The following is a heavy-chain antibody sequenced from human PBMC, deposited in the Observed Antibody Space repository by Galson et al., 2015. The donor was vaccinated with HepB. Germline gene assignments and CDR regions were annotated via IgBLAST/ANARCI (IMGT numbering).Heavy chain of an antibody. CDR2: INPSGGST. CDR3: ARAPSRTWYYYDSSGSEWSY. CDR1: GYTFTSYY. D-gene: IGHD3-22*01. Sequence: SVKVSCKASGYTFTSYYMHWVRQAPGQGLEWMGIINPSGGSTSYAQKFQGRVTMTRDTSTSTVYMELSSLRSEDTAVYYCARAPSRTWYYYDSSGSEWSYWGQGTLVTVSS. V-gene: IGHV1-46*01. J-gene: IGHJ4*02.